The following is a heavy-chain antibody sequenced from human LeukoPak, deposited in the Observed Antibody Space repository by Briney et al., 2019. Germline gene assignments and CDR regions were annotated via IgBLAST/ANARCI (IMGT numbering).Heavy chain of an antibody. J-gene: IGHJ4*02. CDR3: ATRHTTGWYIDY. CDR2: INHSGST. Sequence: SETLSLTCAVYGGSFSGYYWSWIRQPPGKGLEWIGEINHSGSTNYNPSLKSRVTISVDTSKNQFSLKLTSVTAADTAVYYCATRHTTGWYIDYWGRGTLVTVSS. D-gene: IGHD6-19*01. V-gene: IGHV4-34*01. CDR1: GGSFSGYY.